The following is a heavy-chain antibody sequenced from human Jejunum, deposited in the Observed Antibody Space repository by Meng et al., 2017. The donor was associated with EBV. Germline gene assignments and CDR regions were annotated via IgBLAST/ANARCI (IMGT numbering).Heavy chain of an antibody. CDR2: IFHIGTT. V-gene: IGHV4-4*02. Sequence: GQGLGRPLGTWSLPWAVSGGSIRSSNWWSWVRQPPGKGPEWIGEIFHIGTTNYNPTLKSRVTMSVDKSKNHFSLKLTSVTAADTAVYYCARDGGPSGSYAYWFDPWGQGTLVTVSS. CDR3: ARDGGPSGSYAYWFDP. D-gene: IGHD1-26*01. CDR1: GGSIRSSNW. J-gene: IGHJ5*02.